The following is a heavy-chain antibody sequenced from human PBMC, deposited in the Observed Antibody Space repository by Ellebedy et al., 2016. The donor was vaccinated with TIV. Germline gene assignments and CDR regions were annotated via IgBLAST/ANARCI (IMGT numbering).Heavy chain of an antibody. J-gene: IGHJ6*02. CDR3: ARKILFYYGMDV. CDR1: GFTFSTYA. Sequence: GESLKISCVVSGFTFSTYAMRWFRQAPGKGLEWVSALTTGGVTFYADSVKGRFTISRDSSKNTLYLQMNSLRAEDTAVYYCARKILFYYGMDVWGQGTTVTVSS. V-gene: IGHV3-23*01. CDR2: LTTGGVT.